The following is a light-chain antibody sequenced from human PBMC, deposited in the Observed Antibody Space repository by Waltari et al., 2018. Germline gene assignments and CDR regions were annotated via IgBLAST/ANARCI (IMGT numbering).Light chain of an antibody. J-gene: IGLJ1*01. CDR1: TSEVGVYNY. CDR2: DVN. Sequence: QSALPKPRTVSGPPGRSVTISGTETTSEVGVYNYASWYQQHPGKAPKVMIYDVNKRPSGVPDRFSGSKSGNTASLTISGLQAEDEADYYCCSYAGSYTPFVFGTGTKVTVL. CDR3: CSYAGSYTPFV. V-gene: IGLV2-11*01.